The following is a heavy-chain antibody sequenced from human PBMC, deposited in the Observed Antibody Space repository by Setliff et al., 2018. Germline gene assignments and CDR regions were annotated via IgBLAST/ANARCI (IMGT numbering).Heavy chain of an antibody. J-gene: IGHJ4*02. CDR3: VRDSPSSLYNFWSGCSDY. Sequence: PGGSLRLSCAASGFSFSNYAMHWVRQAPGKGLEWVAFTQFDGNDRYFADSVKGRFTISRDNSKYTLYLQMNSLRVEDSGLYYCVRDSPSSLYNFWSGCSDYWGQGTLVTVSS. CDR1: GFSFSNYA. D-gene: IGHD3-3*01. CDR2: TQFDGNDR. V-gene: IGHV3-30*02.